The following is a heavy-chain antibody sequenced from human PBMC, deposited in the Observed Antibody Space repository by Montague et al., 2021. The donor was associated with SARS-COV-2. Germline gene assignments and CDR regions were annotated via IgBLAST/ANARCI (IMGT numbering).Heavy chain of an antibody. J-gene: IGHJ5*02. D-gene: IGHD4-17*01. V-gene: IGHV3-23*01. CDR3: TGADNYGS. CDR2: ISGSGGST. CDR1: GFTFSSFT. Sequence: SLRLSCAASGFTFSSFTMSWVRLAPGKGLEWVSTISGSGGSTWYADSVKGRFTISRDNSKSTLFLQMNSLRVEDTALYYCTGADNYGSWGRGTLVTVSS.